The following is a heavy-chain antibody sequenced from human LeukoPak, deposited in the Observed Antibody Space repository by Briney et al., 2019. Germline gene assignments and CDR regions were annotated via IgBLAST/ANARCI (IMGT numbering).Heavy chain of an antibody. CDR1: GFTFTNNF. J-gene: IGHJ4*01. V-gene: IGHV3-7*01. CDR3: VREGFYFFDF. Sequence: PGGSLRLSCAASGFTFTNNFVSWVRQIPGKGAGWVANIKEDGAETTYPDSVRGRFTIFRDKAKDSVYLQMNSLRAEGSAIYYCVREGFYFFDFWGQGNLVTVSS. CDR2: IKEDGAET.